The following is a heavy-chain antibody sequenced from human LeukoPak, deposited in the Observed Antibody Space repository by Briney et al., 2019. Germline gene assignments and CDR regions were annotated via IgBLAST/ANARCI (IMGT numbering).Heavy chain of an antibody. D-gene: IGHD4-17*01. J-gene: IGHJ4*02. CDR1: GFTFSSYG. CDR2: IRYDGSNK. CDR3: AKSGDYEEYYFDY. Sequence: GGSLRLSCAASGFTFSSYGMHWDRQAPGKGLEWVAFIRYDGSNKYYADSVKGRFTISRDNSKNTLYLQMNSLRAEDTAVYYCAKSGDYEEYYFDYWGQGTLVTVSS. V-gene: IGHV3-30*02.